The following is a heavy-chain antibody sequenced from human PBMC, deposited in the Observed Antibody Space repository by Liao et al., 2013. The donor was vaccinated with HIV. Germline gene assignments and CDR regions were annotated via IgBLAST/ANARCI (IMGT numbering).Heavy chain of an antibody. CDR2: INHSGST. D-gene: IGHD3-3*01. CDR1: GGSISSYY. J-gene: IGHJ4*02. Sequence: LQESGPGLVKPSGTLSLTCSVSGGSISSYYWSWIRQPPGKGLEWIGEINHSGSTNYNPSLKSRVTISVDTSKNQFSLKLSSVTAADTAVYYCARDPNFWSGPGYWGQGTLVTVSS. CDR3: ARDPNFWSGPGY. V-gene: IGHV4-59*12.